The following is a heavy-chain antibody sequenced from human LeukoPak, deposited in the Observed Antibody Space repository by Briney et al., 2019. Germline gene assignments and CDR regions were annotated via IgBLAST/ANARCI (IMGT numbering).Heavy chain of an antibody. CDR2: ISGSGGST. CDR3: AKLLPVDTAMGNAFDI. D-gene: IGHD5-18*01. V-gene: IGHV3-23*01. Sequence: GGSLRLSCAASGFTFGSFWMTWVRQIPGKGLEWVSAISGSGGSTYYADSVKGRFTISRDNSKNTLYLQMNSLRAEDTAVYYCAKLLPVDTAMGNAFDIWGQGTMVTVSS. J-gene: IGHJ3*02. CDR1: GFTFGSFW.